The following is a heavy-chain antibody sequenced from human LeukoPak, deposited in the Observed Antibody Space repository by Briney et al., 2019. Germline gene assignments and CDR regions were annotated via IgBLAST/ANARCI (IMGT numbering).Heavy chain of an antibody. D-gene: IGHD3-10*01. Sequence: KASETLSLTCTVSGVSMNYYFWNWIRQPAGEGLQWIGRIHSSGTTNYNPSLKSRVTMSIDVSKNQFSLKLSSVTAADTAVYYCASPGGPRDYWGQGTLVTVSS. CDR1: GVSMNYYF. CDR2: IHSSGTT. J-gene: IGHJ4*02. V-gene: IGHV4-4*07. CDR3: ASPGGPRDY.